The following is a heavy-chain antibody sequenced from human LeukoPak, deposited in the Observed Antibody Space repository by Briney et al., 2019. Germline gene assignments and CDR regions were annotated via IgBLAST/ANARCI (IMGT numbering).Heavy chain of an antibody. J-gene: IGHJ4*02. CDR3: STDLDY. CDR2: IKRKTDGGTT. CDR1: GFTFSNAW. V-gene: IGHV3-15*01. Sequence: NPWGSLRLSCAASGFTFSNAWMSWVRQAPGKGLEWVGRIKRKTDGGTTDYAAPVKGRFTISRDDSKNTLYLQMNSLKTEDTAVYYCSTDLDYWGQGTLVTVSS.